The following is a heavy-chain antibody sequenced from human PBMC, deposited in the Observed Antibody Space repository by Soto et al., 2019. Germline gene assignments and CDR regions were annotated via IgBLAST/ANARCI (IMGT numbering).Heavy chain of an antibody. D-gene: IGHD5-12*01. CDR3: VRDGYSGRSDGFDI. Sequence: QVQLVESGGGVVQPGRSLRLSCAATGFTFSAYSMHWVRQPPGEGLEWVAVISYDGNNQRCTDAVKGRFTVSRDNSKGTLYLQLASLNSVDTAVYYCVRDGYSGRSDGFDIWGQGKTVTVSS. V-gene: IGHV3-30-3*01. CDR2: ISYDGNNQ. J-gene: IGHJ3*02. CDR1: GFTFSAYS.